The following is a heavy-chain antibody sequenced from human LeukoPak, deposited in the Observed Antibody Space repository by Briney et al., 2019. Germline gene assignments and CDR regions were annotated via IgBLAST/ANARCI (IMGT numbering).Heavy chain of an antibody. CDR3: ARLKYDSTGYYYVVWFDP. D-gene: IGHD3-22*01. CDR2: INHSGST. J-gene: IGHJ5*02. CDR1: GGSFSGHY. Sequence: SETLSLTCAVYGGSFSGHYWSWIRQPPGKGLEWIGEINHSGSTNYNPSLKSRVTISVDTSKNQFSLKLSSVTAADTAVYYCARLKYDSTGYYYVVWFDPWGQGTLVTVSS. V-gene: IGHV4-34*01.